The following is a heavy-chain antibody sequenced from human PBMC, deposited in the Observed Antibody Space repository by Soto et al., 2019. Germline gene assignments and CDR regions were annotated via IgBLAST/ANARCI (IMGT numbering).Heavy chain of an antibody. CDR1: GYSFTTYG. V-gene: IGHV5-51*01. D-gene: IGHD3-16*01. CDR2: IYPGDSDT. CDR3: PRLRKSYGMDV. J-gene: IGHJ6*02. Sequence: VEALTVSFKGSGYSFTTYGISWVPQMPGKGLEWVGIIYPGDSDTRYSPSFQGQVTISADKSISTAYLQWSSLKASDTAMYYCPRLRKSYGMDVCAQGTTGTFYS.